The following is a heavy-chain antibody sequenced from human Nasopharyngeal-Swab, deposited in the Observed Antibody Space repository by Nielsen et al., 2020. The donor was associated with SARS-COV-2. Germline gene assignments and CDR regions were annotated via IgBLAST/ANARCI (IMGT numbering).Heavy chain of an antibody. V-gene: IGHV7-4-1*02. J-gene: IGHJ6*02. Sequence: ASVKVSCKASGYTLTSYAMNWVRQAPGQGLEWMGWINTNTGNPTYAQGFTGRFVFSLDTSVSTAYLQISSLKAEDTAVYYCAREERGVTLEGGYYYYGMDVWGQGTTVTVSS. D-gene: IGHD3-10*01. CDR2: INTNTGNP. CDR3: AREERGVTLEGGYYYYGMDV. CDR1: GYTLTSYA.